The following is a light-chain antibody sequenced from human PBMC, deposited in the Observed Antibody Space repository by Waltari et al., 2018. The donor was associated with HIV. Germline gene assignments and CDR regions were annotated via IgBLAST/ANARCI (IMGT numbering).Light chain of an antibody. CDR2: KAS. Sequence: DIQMTQSPSTVAASVGDRINMTCRSSQSIGNWLAWYQHRPGEAPNLLVYKASILRSGVPSRFSAGASGTECTLTITTLQPEDIAIYYCQQYNSQSRAFGPGTKVE. CDR1: QSIGNW. CDR3: QQYNSQSRA. J-gene: IGKJ4*02. V-gene: IGKV1-5*03.